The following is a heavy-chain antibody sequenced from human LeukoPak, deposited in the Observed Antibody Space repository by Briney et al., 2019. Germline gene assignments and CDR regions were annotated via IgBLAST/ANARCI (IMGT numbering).Heavy chain of an antibody. CDR2: ISGSDDSA. V-gene: IGHV3-23*01. D-gene: IGHD3-22*01. Sequence: PGGSLRLSCAASGFTFSNYAMSWVRQAPGKGLEWVSVISGSDDSAYYADSVKGLFTISRDNSKNTLYLQMNSLRVEDTALYYCAKTTGSSGYYNVFDYWGQGTLVTVSS. CDR1: GFTFSNYA. J-gene: IGHJ4*02. CDR3: AKTTGSSGYYNVFDY.